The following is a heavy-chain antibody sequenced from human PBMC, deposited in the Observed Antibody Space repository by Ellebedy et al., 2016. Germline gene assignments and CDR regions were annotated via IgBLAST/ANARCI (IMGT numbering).Heavy chain of an antibody. Sequence: ASVQVSCKASGYTFNTYYMHWVRQAPGQGLEWMGIINPSGGTTVYAQKFQGRVTITRDTSAYTAYMELSSLRSEDTAVYYCARRRYCSGGSCYQSVWFDPWGQGTLVTVSS. CDR1: GYTFNTYY. D-gene: IGHD2-15*01. CDR2: INPSGGTT. V-gene: IGHV1-46*02. CDR3: ARRRYCSGGSCYQSVWFDP. J-gene: IGHJ5*02.